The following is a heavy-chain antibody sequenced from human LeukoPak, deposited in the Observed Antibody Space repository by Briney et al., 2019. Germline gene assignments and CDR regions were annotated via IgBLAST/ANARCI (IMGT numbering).Heavy chain of an antibody. J-gene: IGHJ4*02. CDR1: GFTFSSYS. V-gene: IGHV3-48*02. CDR3: AREAGYSYGYVIDY. D-gene: IGHD5-18*01. Sequence: GGSLRLSCAASGFTFSSYSMNWVRQAPVKGLEWVSYISSSSSTIYYADSVKGRFTISRDNAKNSLYLQMNSLRDEDTAVYYCAREAGYSYGYVIDYWGQGTLVTVSS. CDR2: ISSSSSTI.